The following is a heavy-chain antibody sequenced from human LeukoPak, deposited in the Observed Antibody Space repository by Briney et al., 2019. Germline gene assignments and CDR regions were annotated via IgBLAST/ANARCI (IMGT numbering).Heavy chain of an antibody. Sequence: ASVKVSCKASGYTFTSYDINWVRQATGQGLEWMGWMNPNSGNTGYAQKFQGRVTMTRNTSIGTAYMELRSLRSEDTAVYYCARGSVTRNYDFWSGYYLNWFDPWGQGTLVTVSS. V-gene: IGHV1-8*01. CDR3: ARGSVTRNYDFWSGYYLNWFDP. CDR2: MNPNSGNT. D-gene: IGHD3-3*01. CDR1: GYTFTSYD. J-gene: IGHJ5*02.